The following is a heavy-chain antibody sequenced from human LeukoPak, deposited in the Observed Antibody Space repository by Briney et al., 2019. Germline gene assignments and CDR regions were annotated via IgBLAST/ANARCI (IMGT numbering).Heavy chain of an antibody. CDR3: AKEDSSCYLLY. CDR1: GFTFSSHG. V-gene: IGHV3-30*18. D-gene: IGHD3-22*01. Sequence: GGSLRLSCVASGFTFSSHGMHWVRQAPGKGLEWVAVISHDDSNKYYADSVKGRFTISRDNSKNTLYLQMNSLRAEDTAVYYCAKEDSSCYLLYWGQGTLVTVSS. J-gene: IGHJ4*02. CDR2: ISHDDSNK.